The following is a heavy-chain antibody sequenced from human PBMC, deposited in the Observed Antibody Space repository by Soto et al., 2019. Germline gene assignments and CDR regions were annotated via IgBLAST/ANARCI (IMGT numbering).Heavy chain of an antibody. J-gene: IGHJ5*02. CDR2: IIPLFGTT. Sequence: QVQLVQSGAEVRMPGSSVKVSCKASGGTFSTYPINWVHQAPGQGLEWMGGIIPLFGTTNYAQKFKGRVTITADESKGTAYMELSSLRAEDAAVYYCARGATHGSSWYFWFDPWGQGTLVTVSS. D-gene: IGHD6-13*01. CDR3: ARGATHGSSWYFWFDP. CDR1: GGTFSTYP. V-gene: IGHV1-69*01.